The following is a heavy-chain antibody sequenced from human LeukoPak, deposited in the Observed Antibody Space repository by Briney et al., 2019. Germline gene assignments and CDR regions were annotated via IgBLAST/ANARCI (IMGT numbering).Heavy chain of an antibody. V-gene: IGHV1-69*13. CDR1: GGTFSSYA. D-gene: IGHD2-15*01. CDR3: ARVLRYCSGGSCFRPHDAFDI. Sequence: SVKVSCKASGGTFSSYAISWVRQAPGQGLEWMGGIIPIFGTANYAQKLQGRVTITADESTSTAYMELSSLRSEDTAVYYCARVLRYCSGGSCFRPHDAFDIWGQGTMVTVSS. CDR2: IIPIFGTA. J-gene: IGHJ3*02.